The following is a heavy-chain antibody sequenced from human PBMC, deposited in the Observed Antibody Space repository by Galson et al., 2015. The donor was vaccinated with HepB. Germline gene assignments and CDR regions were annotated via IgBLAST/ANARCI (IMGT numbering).Heavy chain of an antibody. CDR2: ITSKAYGGTT. J-gene: IGHJ6*02. CDR1: GFTLGDYS. CDR3: SRSHYGGDRYHYYGMDV. D-gene: IGHD2-21*02. V-gene: IGHV3-49*03. Sequence: SLRLSCAVSGFTLGDYSMSWFRQAPGKGLEWVGFITSKAYGGTTEYAASVKGGFTISRDDSKSIAFLQINSLKSEDTAVYYCSRSHYGGDRYHYYGMDVWGQGTTVTVSS.